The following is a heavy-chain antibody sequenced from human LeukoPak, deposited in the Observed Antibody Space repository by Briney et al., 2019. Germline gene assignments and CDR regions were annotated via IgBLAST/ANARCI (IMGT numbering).Heavy chain of an antibody. CDR1: GFTFSSYD. Sequence: GGSLRLSCAASGFTFSSYDMSWVRQAPGKGLEWVSGISGSGGSTYYADSVKGRFTISRDNSKNTLYLQMNSLRAEDTAVYYCAKGDCSSTSCYTIYAFDIWGQGTMVTVSS. J-gene: IGHJ3*02. CDR3: AKGDCSSTSCYTIYAFDI. CDR2: ISGSGGST. V-gene: IGHV3-23*01. D-gene: IGHD2-2*02.